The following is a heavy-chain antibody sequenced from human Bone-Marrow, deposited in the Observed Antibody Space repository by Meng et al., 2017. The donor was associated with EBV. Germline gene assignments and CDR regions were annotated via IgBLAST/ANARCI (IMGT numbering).Heavy chain of an antibody. V-gene: IGHV1-18*01. J-gene: IGHJ4*02. D-gene: IGHD3-16*02. Sequence: QVQLVQSGAAVKKPGASVRVSCKASGYTFTSYGISWVRQAPGQGLEWMGWISYNGNTNYAQKLQGRVTMTTDTSTSTAYMELRSLRSDDTAVYYCARIVVWGSYRHPNYFDYWGQGTLVTVSS. CDR1: GYTFTSYG. CDR2: ISYNGNT. CDR3: ARIVVWGSYRHPNYFDY.